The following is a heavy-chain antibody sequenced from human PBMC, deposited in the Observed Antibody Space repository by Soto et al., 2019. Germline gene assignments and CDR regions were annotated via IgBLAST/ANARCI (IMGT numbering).Heavy chain of an antibody. CDR2: IWYDGSNK. CDR1: GFTFSSYG. Sequence: PGGSLRLSCAASGFTFSSYGMHWVRQAPGKGLEWVAVIWYDGSNKYYADSVKGRFTISRDNSKNTLYLQMNSLRAEDTAVYYCARDYANDAFDIWGQGTMVTVSS. V-gene: IGHV3-33*01. J-gene: IGHJ3*02. D-gene: IGHD4-17*01. CDR3: ARDYANDAFDI.